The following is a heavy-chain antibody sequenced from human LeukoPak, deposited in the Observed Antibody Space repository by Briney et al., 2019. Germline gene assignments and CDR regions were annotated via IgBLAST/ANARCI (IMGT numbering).Heavy chain of an antibody. J-gene: IGHJ4*02. CDR1: GFTVSSNY. V-gene: IGHV3-66*02. D-gene: IGHD6-6*01. Sequence: PGVSLRLSCAASGFTVSSNYMSWVRQAPGKGLVWVSVIYSGGSTYYADSVKGRFTISRDNSKNTLYLQMNSLRAEDTAVYYCARDVPYSSSSVDYWGQGTLVTVSS. CDR2: IYSGGST. CDR3: ARDVPYSSSSVDY.